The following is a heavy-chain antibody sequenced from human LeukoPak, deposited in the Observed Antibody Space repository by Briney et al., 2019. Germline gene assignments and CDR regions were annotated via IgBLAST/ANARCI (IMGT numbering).Heavy chain of an antibody. CDR2: IYHSGST. V-gene: IGHV4-31*11. J-gene: IGHJ4*02. CDR1: GGAISGSLYY. Sequence: SQTLSLTCAVSGGAISGSLYYWSWIRQHPGKGLEWIGYIYHSGSTYYNPSLRSRVDISVDTSKNQFSLQLSSVTAADTAVYYCARSEDQFDYWGQGTLVTVSS. CDR3: ARSEDQFDY.